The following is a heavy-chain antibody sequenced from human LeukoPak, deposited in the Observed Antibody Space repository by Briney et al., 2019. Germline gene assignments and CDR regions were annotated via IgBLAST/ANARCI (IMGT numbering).Heavy chain of an antibody. J-gene: IGHJ6*02. D-gene: IGHD2/OR15-2a*01. Sequence: SETLSLTCAVYGGSFSGYYWSWIRQPPGKGLEWIGEINHSGSTNYNPSLKSRVTISVDTSKNQFSLKLSSVTAADTAVYYCARALCHNDTYYYYGMDVWGQGTTVTVSS. CDR3: ARALCHNDTYYYYGMDV. CDR2: INHSGST. V-gene: IGHV4-34*01. CDR1: GGSFSGYY.